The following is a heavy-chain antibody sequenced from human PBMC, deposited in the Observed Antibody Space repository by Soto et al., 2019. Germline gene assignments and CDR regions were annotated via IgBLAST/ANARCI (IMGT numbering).Heavy chain of an antibody. CDR2: IIPTGST. J-gene: IGHJ6*02. CDR3: ARGGITMAWNYYYGLDV. D-gene: IGHD3-10*01. CDR1: GASVSGQY. Sequence: PSETLSLTCAVSGASVSGQYWSWVRQPPGKGLEWVGEIIPTGSTTYNPSLKSRLSFSLDTSNNHFSLKLSSVSVADTAVYYCARGGITMAWNYYYGLDVWGQGTTVTVSS. V-gene: IGHV4-34*01.